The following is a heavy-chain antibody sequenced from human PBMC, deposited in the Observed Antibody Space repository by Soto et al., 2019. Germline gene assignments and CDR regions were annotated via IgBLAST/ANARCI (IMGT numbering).Heavy chain of an antibody. D-gene: IGHD3-3*01. J-gene: IGHJ5*02. V-gene: IGHV4-34*01. CDR3: ARGHPNRYYDFWRGYYPP. CDR1: GGSFSGYY. CDR2: INHSGST. Sequence: SETLSLTCAFYGGSFSGYYWSWIRQPPGKGLEWIGEINHSGSTNYNPSLKSRVTTSVDTSKNQFSLKLSSVTAADTAVYYCARGHPNRYYDFWRGYYPPWGQGTLVTVSS.